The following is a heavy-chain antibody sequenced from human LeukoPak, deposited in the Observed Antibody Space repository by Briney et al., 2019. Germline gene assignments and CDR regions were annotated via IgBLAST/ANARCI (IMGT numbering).Heavy chain of an antibody. J-gene: IGHJ4*02. Sequence: PSETLSLTCAVYGGSFSGYYWSWIRQPPGKGLEWIGEINHSGSTNYNPSLKSRVTISVDTSKNQFSPKLSSVTAADTAVYYCARVGEVGSHYFDYWGQGTLVTVSS. CDR2: INHSGST. D-gene: IGHD3-3*01. V-gene: IGHV4-34*01. CDR3: ARVGEVGSHYFDY. CDR1: GGSFSGYY.